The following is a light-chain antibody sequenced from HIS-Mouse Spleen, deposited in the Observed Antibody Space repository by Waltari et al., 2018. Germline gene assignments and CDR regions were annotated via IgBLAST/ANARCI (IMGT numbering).Light chain of an antibody. CDR1: ALPKKY. Sequence: SYELTQPPSVSVSPGQTARITCSGDALPKKYAYSYQQKSGQAPVLVIYEDSKRPTGIPEGVAGSSSGTMATLTISGAQVEDEADYYCYSTDSSGNHRVFGGGTKLIVL. V-gene: IGLV3-10*01. CDR3: YSTDSSGNHRV. J-gene: IGLJ2*01. CDR2: EDS.